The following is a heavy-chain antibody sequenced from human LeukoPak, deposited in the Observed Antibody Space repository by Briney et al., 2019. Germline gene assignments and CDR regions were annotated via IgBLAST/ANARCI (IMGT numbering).Heavy chain of an antibody. CDR3: ASTGGSYYNWDY. D-gene: IGHD1-26*01. CDR2: IIPIFGTA. V-gene: IGHV1-69*13. J-gene: IGHJ4*02. Sequence: GASVNVSCTASGGTFSSYAISWVRQAPGQGLEWMGGIIPIFGTANYAQKFQGRVTITADESTSTAYMELSSLRSEDTAVYYCASTGGSYYNWDYWGQGTLVAVSS. CDR1: GGTFSSYA.